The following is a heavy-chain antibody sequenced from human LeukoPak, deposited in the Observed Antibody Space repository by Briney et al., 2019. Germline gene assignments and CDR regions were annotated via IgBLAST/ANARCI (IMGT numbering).Heavy chain of an antibody. J-gene: IGHJ4*02. CDR2: ISGSGGST. V-gene: IGHV3-23*01. CDR3: AKDRSCTNDICHGDFDY. CDR1: GFTFSSYA. D-gene: IGHD2-8*01. Sequence: GGSLRLSCAASGFTFSSYAVSWVRQAPGKGLEWVSSISGSGGSTYSADSVKGRFTVSRDNSKNTLYLQMNSLRAEDTALYYCAKDRSCTNDICHGDFDYWGQGTLVTVSS.